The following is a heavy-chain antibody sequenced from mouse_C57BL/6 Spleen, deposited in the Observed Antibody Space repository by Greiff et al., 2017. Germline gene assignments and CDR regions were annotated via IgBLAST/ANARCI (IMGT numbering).Heavy chain of an antibody. V-gene: IGHV1-53*01. D-gene: IGHD2-13*01. CDR2: INPSNGGT. CDR1: GYTFTSYW. J-gene: IGHJ2*01. Sequence: VQLQQSGTELVKPGASVKLSCKASGYTFTSYWMHWVKQRPGQGLEWIGNINPSNGGTNYNEKFKSKATLTVDKSSSTAYMQLSSLTSEDSAVXYCAKALWGDCVYYFDYWGQGTTLTVSS. CDR3: AKALWGDCVYYFDY.